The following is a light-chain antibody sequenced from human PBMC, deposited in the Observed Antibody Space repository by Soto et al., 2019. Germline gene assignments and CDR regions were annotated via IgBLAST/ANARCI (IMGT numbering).Light chain of an antibody. CDR2: GAY. CDR3: QQFTASPSVYT. J-gene: IGKJ2*01. CDR1: QSVSSTY. Sequence: EIVLTQSPGTLSLSPGERATLSCRASQSVSSTYLAWYQQKPGQAPRLLIYGAYNRATGIPDRFSGSGSGTDFTLTISSLEPEDFALYHCQQFTASPSVYTFGQGTKLDIK. V-gene: IGKV3-20*01.